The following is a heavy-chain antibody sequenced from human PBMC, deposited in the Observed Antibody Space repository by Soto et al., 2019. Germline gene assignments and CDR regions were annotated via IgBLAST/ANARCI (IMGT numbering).Heavy chain of an antibody. CDR3: ARGRRNILAGSSDYYYYYYMDV. Sequence: ASVKVSCKASGYTFTSYDINWVRQATGQGLEWMGWMNPNSGNTGYAEKFQGRVTMTRNTSISTAYMELSSLRSEDTAVYYCARGRRNILAGSSDYYYYYYMDVWGKGTTVTVSS. CDR2: MNPNSGNT. D-gene: IGHD3-9*01. CDR1: GYTFTSYD. V-gene: IGHV1-8*01. J-gene: IGHJ6*03.